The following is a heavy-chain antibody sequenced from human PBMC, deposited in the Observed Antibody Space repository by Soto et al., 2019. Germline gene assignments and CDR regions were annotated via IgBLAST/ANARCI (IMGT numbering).Heavy chain of an antibody. CDR1: GFTFSSYS. V-gene: IGHV3-21*01. D-gene: IGHD3-10*01. J-gene: IGHJ5*02. CDR2: ISSSSSTI. Sequence: EVQLVESGGGLVKPGGSLRLSCAASGFTFSSYSMNWVRQAPGKGLEWVSSISSSSSTIYYADSVKGRFTISRDNAKNSLYLQMNSLRDEDTAVYYCARSYYYGSGRSPIDPWGQGTLVTVSS. CDR3: ARSYYYGSGRSPIDP.